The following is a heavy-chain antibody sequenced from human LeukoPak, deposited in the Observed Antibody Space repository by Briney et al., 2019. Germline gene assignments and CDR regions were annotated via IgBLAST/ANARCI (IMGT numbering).Heavy chain of an antibody. J-gene: IGHJ5*02. CDR1: GFTFSSYG. V-gene: IGHV3-33*01. D-gene: IGHD2-15*01. Sequence: PGGSLRPSCAASGFTFSSYGMHWVRQAPGKGLEWVAVIWYDGSNKYYADSVKGRFTISRDNSKNTLYLQMNSLRAEDTAVYYCARRYCSGGSCYSFRGDWFDPWGQGTLVTVSS. CDR3: ARRYCSGGSCYSFRGDWFDP. CDR2: IWYDGSNK.